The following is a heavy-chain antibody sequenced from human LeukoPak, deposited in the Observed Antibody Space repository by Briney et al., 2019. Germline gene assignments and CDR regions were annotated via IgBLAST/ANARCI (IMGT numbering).Heavy chain of an antibody. J-gene: IGHJ4*02. CDR3: ARDGTVHSSYFDY. V-gene: IGHV3-7*05. CDR2: IKQDGSEK. D-gene: IGHD6-6*01. CDR1: GFTFSTYW. Sequence: PGGSLRLSCAASGFTFSTYWMSWVRQAPGKGLEWVANIKQDGSEKYYVDSVKGRFTISRDNAKNSLFLQVNSLRAEDTAVYYCARDGTVHSSYFDYWGQGTLVTVSS.